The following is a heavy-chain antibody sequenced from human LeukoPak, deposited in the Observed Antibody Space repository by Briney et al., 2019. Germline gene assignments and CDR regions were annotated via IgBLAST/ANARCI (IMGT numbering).Heavy chain of an antibody. CDR2: ISSSSSYI. V-gene: IGHV3-21*04. D-gene: IGHD3-10*01. CDR3: ARGLVVRGVFPTYNWFDP. Sequence: PGGSLRLSCAASGFTFSSYSMNWVRQAPGKGLEWVSSISSSSSYIYYADSVKGRFTISRDNSKNTLYLQMNSLRSEDTAVYYCARGLVVRGVFPTYNWFDPWGQGTLVTVSS. CDR1: GFTFSSYS. J-gene: IGHJ5*02.